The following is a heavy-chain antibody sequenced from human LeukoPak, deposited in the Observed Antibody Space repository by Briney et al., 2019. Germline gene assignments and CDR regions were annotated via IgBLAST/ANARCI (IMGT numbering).Heavy chain of an antibody. CDR2: ISGSGTST. CDR3: AKRPEYSSTWYYFDY. Sequence: GGSLRLSCAASGFTFSSYAMSWVRQAPGKGLEWVSVISGSGTSTPYADSVKGRFTISRDNSKNTLYLQMNSLRAEDTALYYCAKRPEYSSTWYYFDYWGQGTLVTVSS. CDR1: GFTFSSYA. J-gene: IGHJ4*02. V-gene: IGHV3-23*01. D-gene: IGHD6-13*01.